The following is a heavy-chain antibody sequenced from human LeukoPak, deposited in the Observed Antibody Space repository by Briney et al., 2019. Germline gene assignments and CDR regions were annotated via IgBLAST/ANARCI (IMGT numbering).Heavy chain of an antibody. CDR3: AAGSRGY. CDR2: IWYDGSNE. V-gene: IGHV3-33*03. J-gene: IGHJ4*02. D-gene: IGHD3-10*01. CDR1: GFTFSTYG. Sequence: GRSLRLSCAASGFTFSTYGMHWVRQAPGKGLEWVAVIWYDGSNEYYADSVKGRFTISRDNAKNTLYPQMNSLRAEDTAVYYCAAGSRGYWGQGTLVTVSS.